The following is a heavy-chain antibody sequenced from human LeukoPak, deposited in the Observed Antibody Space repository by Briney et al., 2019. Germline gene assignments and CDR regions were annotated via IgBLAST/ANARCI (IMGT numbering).Heavy chain of an antibody. CDR1: GFTFSNYW. V-gene: IGHV3-7*05. CDR2: TKQDETEK. CDR3: AKAHDYGGNALFDY. Sequence: GGSLRLSCAASGFTFSNYWMSWVRQAPGKGLEWVANTKQDETEKHYGDSVKGRFTISRDNAQNSLYLQMNSLRAEDTAVYYCAKAHDYGGNALFDYWGQGTLVTVSS. D-gene: IGHD4-23*01. J-gene: IGHJ4*02.